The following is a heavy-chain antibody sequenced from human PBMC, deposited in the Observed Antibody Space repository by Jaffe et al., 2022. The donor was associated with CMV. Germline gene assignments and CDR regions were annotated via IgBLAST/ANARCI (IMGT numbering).Heavy chain of an antibody. Sequence: QVQLQQWGAGLLKPSETLSLTCAVYGGSFSGYYWSWIRQPPGKGLEWIGEINHSGSTNYNPSLKSRVTISVDTSKNQFSLKLSSVTAADTAVYYCARGQRWLQLRGANFDYWGQGTLVTVSS. J-gene: IGHJ4*02. CDR2: INHSGST. D-gene: IGHD5-12*01. CDR3: ARGQRWLQLRGANFDY. V-gene: IGHV4-34*01. CDR1: GGSFSGYY.